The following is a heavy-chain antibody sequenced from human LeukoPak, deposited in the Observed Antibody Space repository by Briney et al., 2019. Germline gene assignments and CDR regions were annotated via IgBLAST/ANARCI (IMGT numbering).Heavy chain of an antibody. Sequence: GGSLRLSCAASGFTFSSYAMHWVRQAPGKGLEWVAVISYDGSNKYYADSVKGRFTISRDNSNNTLYLQMDSLRAEDTALHYCSKEGYGGNSPDYWGQGTLITVSS. CDR1: GFTFSSYA. V-gene: IGHV3-30-3*01. J-gene: IGHJ4*02. CDR3: SKEGYGGNSPDY. CDR2: ISYDGSNK. D-gene: IGHD4-23*01.